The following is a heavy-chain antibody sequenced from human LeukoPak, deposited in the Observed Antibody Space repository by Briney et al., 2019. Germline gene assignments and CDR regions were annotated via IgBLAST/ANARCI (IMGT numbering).Heavy chain of an antibody. Sequence: PSETLSLTCTVSGGFISIYYWSWVRQPPGEGLGWLGYIYYSGSTNYNLSLKSRVTISVGTSKNQFSLKLSSVTAADTAVYYCARRFYYYDSSGYYYYFDYWGQGTLVTVSS. V-gene: IGHV4-59*01. J-gene: IGHJ4*02. CDR3: ARRFYYYDSSGYYYYFDY. D-gene: IGHD3-22*01. CDR2: IYYSGST. CDR1: GGFISIYY.